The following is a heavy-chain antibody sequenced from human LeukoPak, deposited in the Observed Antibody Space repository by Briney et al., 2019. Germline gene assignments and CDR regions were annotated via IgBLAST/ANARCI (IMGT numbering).Heavy chain of an antibody. D-gene: IGHD3-22*01. J-gene: IGHJ4*02. CDR1: GFTFSSYA. CDR3: VRDDDRPDNGLDY. V-gene: IGHV3-30*04. Sequence: GRSLRLSCAASGFTFSSYAMHWVRQAPGKGLEWVAVKGRFTISRDNSKNTLYLQMNSLRAEDTAVYYCVRDDDRPDNGLDYWGQGTLVTVSS.